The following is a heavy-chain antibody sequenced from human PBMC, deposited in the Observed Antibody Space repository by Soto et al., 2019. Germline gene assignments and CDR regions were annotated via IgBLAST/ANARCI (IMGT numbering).Heavy chain of an antibody. Sequence: GGSLRLSCVVFGFTFRNYDMHWVRQAPGKGLEWVALISHDGSKKVYADSVKGRFTISRDTSKSTLYLQMDSLRDEDTALYYCAQARFRLRNIPDYWGQGTLVTVSS. J-gene: IGHJ4*02. V-gene: IGHV3-30*18. CDR1: GFTFRNYD. CDR3: AQARFRLRNIPDY. D-gene: IGHD4-17*01. CDR2: ISHDGSKK.